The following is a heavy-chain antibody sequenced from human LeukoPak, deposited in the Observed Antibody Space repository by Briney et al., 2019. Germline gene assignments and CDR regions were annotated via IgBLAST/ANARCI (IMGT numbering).Heavy chain of an antibody. J-gene: IGHJ4*02. D-gene: IGHD3-10*01. CDR2: INTNTGNP. Sequence: ASVKVSCKTSGYTFTSYAMNWVRQAPGQGLEWMGWINTNTGNPTYAQGFTGRFIFSLDTSVSTAYLQISSLKAEDTAVYYCARIMVRGVIIPGYWGQGTLVTVSS. CDR3: ARIMVRGVIIPGY. CDR1: GYTFTSYA. V-gene: IGHV7-4-1*02.